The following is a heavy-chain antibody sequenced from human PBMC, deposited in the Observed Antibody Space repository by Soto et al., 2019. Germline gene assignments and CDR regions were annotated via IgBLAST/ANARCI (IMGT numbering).Heavy chain of an antibody. CDR2: MNPNSGNT. J-gene: IGHJ6*02. Sequence: ASVKVSCKASGYTFTSYDINWVRQATGQGLEWMGWMNPNSGNTGYAQKFQGRVTMTRNTPISTAYMELSSLRSEDTAVYYCARVDTAMVSYYYYGMDVWGQGTTVTVSS. CDR3: ARVDTAMVSYYYYGMDV. V-gene: IGHV1-8*01. CDR1: GYTFTSYD. D-gene: IGHD5-18*01.